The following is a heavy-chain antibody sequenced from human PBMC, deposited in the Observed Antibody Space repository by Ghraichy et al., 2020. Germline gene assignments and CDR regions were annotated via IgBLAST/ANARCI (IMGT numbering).Heavy chain of an antibody. J-gene: IGHJ5*02. CDR3: ARYDTQIGWFDP. CDR2: ISSSSGTM. Sequence: GGSLRLSCAASGITFSSYSMHWVRQAPGERLEWVSYISSSSGTMYYADSVKGRFTISRDNTKNSLYLQMNNLRAEDTAVYYCARYDTQIGWFDPWGQGTL. D-gene: IGHD3-22*01. V-gene: IGHV3-48*04. CDR1: GITFSSYS.